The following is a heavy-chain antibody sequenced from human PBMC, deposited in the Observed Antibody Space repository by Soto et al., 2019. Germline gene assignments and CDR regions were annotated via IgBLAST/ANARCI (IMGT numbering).Heavy chain of an antibody. CDR2: IIPIFGTA. CDR1: GGTFSSYA. D-gene: IGHD2-2*01. V-gene: IGHV1-69*13. J-gene: IGHJ6*02. CDR3: ARLIVVVPAAPLTPLPLYGMDV. Sequence: GASVKVSCKASGGTFSSYAISWVRQAPGQGLEWMGGIIPIFGTANYAQKFQGRVTITADESTSTAYMELSSLRSEDTAVYYCARLIVVVPAAPLTPLPLYGMDVWGQGTTVTVSS.